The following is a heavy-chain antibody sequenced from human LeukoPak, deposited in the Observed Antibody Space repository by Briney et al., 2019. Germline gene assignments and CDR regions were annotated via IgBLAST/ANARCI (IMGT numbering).Heavy chain of an antibody. D-gene: IGHD6-19*01. Sequence: SETLSLTCTVSGYSISRGYYWGWIRQPPGKGLEWIGSIYHSGSTYYNPSLKSRVTISLDTSKNQFSLKLSSVTAADTAVYYCARGGSGWYNFWGQGTLVTVSS. CDR3: ARGGSGWYNF. V-gene: IGHV4-38-2*02. CDR2: IYHSGST. CDR1: GYSISRGYY. J-gene: IGHJ4*02.